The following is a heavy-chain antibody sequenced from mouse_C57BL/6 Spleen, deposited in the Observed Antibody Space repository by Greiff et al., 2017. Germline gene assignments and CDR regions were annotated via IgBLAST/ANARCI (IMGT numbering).Heavy chain of an antibody. J-gene: IGHJ3*01. D-gene: IGHD4-1*01. CDR1: GFTFSSYA. CDR3: ARENTRWAWFAY. V-gene: IGHV5-4*01. Sequence: EVQVVESGGGLVKPGGSLKLSCAASGFTFSSYAMSWVRQTPEKRLEWVATISDGGIYTDYPDNVKGRFTISRDNAKNNLYLQMSHLKSEDTAMYYCARENTRWAWFAYWGQGTLVTVSA. CDR2: ISDGGIYT.